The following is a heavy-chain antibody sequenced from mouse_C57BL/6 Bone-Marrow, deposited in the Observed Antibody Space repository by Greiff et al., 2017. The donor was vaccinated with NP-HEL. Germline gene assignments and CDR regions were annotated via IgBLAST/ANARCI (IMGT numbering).Heavy chain of an antibody. D-gene: IGHD2-2*01. Sequence: EVMLVESGGGLVKPGGSLKLSCAASGFTFSDYGMHWVRQAPEKGLEWVAYISSGSSTIYYADTVKGRFTISRDNAKNTLFLQMTSLRSEDTAMYYCAMGVKGWFAYWGQGTLVTVSA. CDR2: ISSGSSTI. V-gene: IGHV5-17*01. CDR3: AMGVKGWFAY. J-gene: IGHJ3*01. CDR1: GFTFSDYG.